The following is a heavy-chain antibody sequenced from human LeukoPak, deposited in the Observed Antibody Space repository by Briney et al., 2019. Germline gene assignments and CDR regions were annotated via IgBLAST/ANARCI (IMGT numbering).Heavy chain of an antibody. J-gene: IGHJ4*02. CDR2: INHSGST. D-gene: IGHD3-10*01. Sequence: SQTLSLTCAVYGGSFSGYYWSRIRQPPGKGLEWIGEINHSGSTNYNPSLKSRVTISVDTSKNQFSLKLSSVTAADTAVYYCARGRPLLWFGNTMGFDYWGQGTLVTVSS. CDR3: ARGRPLLWFGNTMGFDY. CDR1: GGSFSGYY. V-gene: IGHV4-34*01.